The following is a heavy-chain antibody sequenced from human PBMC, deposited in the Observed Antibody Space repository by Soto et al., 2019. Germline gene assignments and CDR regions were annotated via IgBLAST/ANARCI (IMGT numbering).Heavy chain of an antibody. CDR1: GGSMTGYF. CDR2: VYNSGNT. D-gene: IGHD6-19*01. V-gene: IGHV4-4*07. CDR3: ARTHWVSGTEY. Sequence: SETLSLTCTVSGGSMTGYFWTWIRQSAGKGLEWIGHVYNSGNTDYNPSLASRITMAVDTSKREFSLKVKSVTAADTAVYYCARTHWVSGTEYWGQGTLVTVSS. J-gene: IGHJ4*02.